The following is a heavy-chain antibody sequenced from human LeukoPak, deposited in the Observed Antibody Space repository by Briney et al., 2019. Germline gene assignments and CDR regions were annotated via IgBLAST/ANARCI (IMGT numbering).Heavy chain of an antibody. CDR3: ARHGDYYFNYFDY. D-gene: IGHD4-17*01. CDR2: IYTSGST. CDR1: GGSISSGSYY. J-gene: IGHJ4*02. Sequence: PSETLSLTCTVSGGSISSGSYYWSWIRQPAGKGLEWIGRIYTSGSTNYNPSLKSRVTMSVDTSKNQFSLKLSSVTAADTAVYYCARHGDYYFNYFDYWGQGTLVTVSS. V-gene: IGHV4-61*02.